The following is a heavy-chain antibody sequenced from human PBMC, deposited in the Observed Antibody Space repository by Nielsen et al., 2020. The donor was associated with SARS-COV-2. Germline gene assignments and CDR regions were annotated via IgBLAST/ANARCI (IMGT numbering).Heavy chain of an antibody. V-gene: IGHV3-11*05. Sequence: GGSLRLSCAASGFTFSDYYMSWIRQAPGKGLEWVSYISSSSSYTNYADSVKGRFTISRDNAKNSLYLQMNSLRAEDTAVYYCARVKRTIFGVVNAFDIWGQGTMVTVSS. D-gene: IGHD3-3*01. CDR3: ARVKRTIFGVVNAFDI. J-gene: IGHJ3*02. CDR1: GFTFSDYY. CDR2: ISSSSSYT.